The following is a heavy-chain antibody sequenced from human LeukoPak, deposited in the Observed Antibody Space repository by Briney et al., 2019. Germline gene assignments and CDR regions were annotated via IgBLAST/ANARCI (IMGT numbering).Heavy chain of an antibody. CDR2: IYHSGST. J-gene: IGHJ4*02. CDR3: ARSVSGIHDY. D-gene: IGHD1-26*01. CDR1: GYSISSGYY. Sequence: SETLSLTCTVSGYSISSGYYWGWIRQPPGKGLEWIGRIYHSGSTYYNPSLKSRVTISVDTSKNQFSLKLSSVTAADTAVYYCARSVSGIHDYWGQGTLVTVSS. V-gene: IGHV4-38-2*02.